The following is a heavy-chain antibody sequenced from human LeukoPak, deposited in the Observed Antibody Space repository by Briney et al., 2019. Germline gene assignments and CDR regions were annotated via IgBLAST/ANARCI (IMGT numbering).Heavy chain of an antibody. V-gene: IGHV3-23*01. J-gene: IGHJ4*02. CDR1: GFSFYYYA. CDR3: TTSWPKVREGDQ. D-gene: IGHD3-16*01. Sequence: GGSLRLSCAASGFSFYYYAMRWVRQAPGKGLEWLSEISGGGENTNYADSVKGRFTISRDNSKDTLFLHMSSLRIEDTAVYYCTTSWPKVREGDQWGQGTLVTVS. CDR2: ISGGGENT.